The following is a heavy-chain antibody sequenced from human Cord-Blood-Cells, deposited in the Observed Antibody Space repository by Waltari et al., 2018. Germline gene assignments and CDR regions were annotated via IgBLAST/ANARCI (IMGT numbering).Heavy chain of an antibody. CDR2: IIPIFGTA. CDR3: ARDRKRRGSSSSFDY. Sequence: QVQRVQSGAEVKKPGSSVKVSCKASGGTFSSYAISWWRQAPGQGLEWMGGIIPIFGTANYAQKFQGRVTITADESTSTAYMELSSLRSEDTAVYYCARDRKRRGSSSSFDYWGQGTLVTVSS. J-gene: IGHJ4*02. V-gene: IGHV1-69*01. CDR1: GGTFSSYA. D-gene: IGHD6-6*01.